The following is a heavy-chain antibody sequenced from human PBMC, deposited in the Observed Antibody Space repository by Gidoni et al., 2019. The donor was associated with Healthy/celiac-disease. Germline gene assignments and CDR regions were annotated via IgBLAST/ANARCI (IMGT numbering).Heavy chain of an antibody. CDR1: GGSISSSSYY. D-gene: IGHD6-13*01. V-gene: IGHV4-39*01. CDR3: ARLRIAAAGYYFDY. CDR2: IYYSGRT. Sequence: QLQLQESGPGLVKPSETLSLTCTVSGGSISSSSYYWGWIRQPPGKGLEWIGSIYYSGRTYYNPSLKSRVTISVDTSKNQFSLKLSSVPAADTAVYYCARLRIAAAGYYFDYWGQGTLVTVSS. J-gene: IGHJ4*02.